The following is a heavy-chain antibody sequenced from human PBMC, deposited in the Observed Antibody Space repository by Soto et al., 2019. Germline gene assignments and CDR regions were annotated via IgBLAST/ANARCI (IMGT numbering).Heavy chain of an antibody. V-gene: IGHV4-30-2*01. Sequence: PSETLSLTCTVSGGSISSGGYYWSWIRQPPGKGLEWIGYIYHSGSTYYNPSLKSRVTISVDRSKNQFSLKLSSVTAADTAVYYCARDSHYGDCLDYWGQGTLVTVSS. CDR1: GGSISSGGYY. CDR2: IYHSGST. CDR3: ARDSHYGDCLDY. D-gene: IGHD4-17*01. J-gene: IGHJ4*02.